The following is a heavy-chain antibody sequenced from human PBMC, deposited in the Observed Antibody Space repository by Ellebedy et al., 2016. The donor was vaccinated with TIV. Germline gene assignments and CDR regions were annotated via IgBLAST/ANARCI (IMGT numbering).Heavy chain of an antibody. CDR1: GGSFSGYY. V-gene: IGHV4-34*01. Sequence: SETLSLTXAVYGGSFSGYYWSWIRQPPGKGLEWIGEINHSGSTNYNPSLKSRVTISVDTSKNQFSLKLSSVTAADTAVYYCARVRRDGYSRPGAFDIWGQGTMVTVSS. J-gene: IGHJ3*02. D-gene: IGHD5-24*01. CDR2: INHSGST. CDR3: ARVRRDGYSRPGAFDI.